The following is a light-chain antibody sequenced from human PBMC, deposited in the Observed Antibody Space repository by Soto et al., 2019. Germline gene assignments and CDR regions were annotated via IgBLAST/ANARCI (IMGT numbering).Light chain of an antibody. CDR2: EVS. V-gene: IGLV2-8*01. J-gene: IGLJ2*01. CDR3: SSYAGSNNFVV. Sequence: QSVLTQPPSASGSPGQSVTISCTGTSSDVGGYNYVSWYQQHPGKAPKLMIYEVSKRPSGVPDRFSGSKSGNTASLTVSGLQAEDEADYYCSSYAGSNNFVVFGGGTKVTVL. CDR1: SSDVGGYNY.